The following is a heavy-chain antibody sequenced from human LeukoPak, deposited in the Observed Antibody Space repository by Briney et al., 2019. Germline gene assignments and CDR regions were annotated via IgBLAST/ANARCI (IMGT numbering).Heavy chain of an antibody. Sequence: SETLSLTCTVSGGSISSSSYYWGWIRQPPGKGLEWIGSIYYSGSTYYNPSLKSRVTISVDTSKNQFSLKLSSVTAADTAVYYCARGYYDSSGYYYGFDYWGQGTLVTVSS. D-gene: IGHD3-22*01. CDR3: ARGYYDSSGYYYGFDY. V-gene: IGHV4-39*07. CDR1: GGSISSSSYY. J-gene: IGHJ4*02. CDR2: IYYSGST.